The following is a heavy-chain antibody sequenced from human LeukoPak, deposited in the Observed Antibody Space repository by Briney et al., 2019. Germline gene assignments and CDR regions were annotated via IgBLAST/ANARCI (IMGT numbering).Heavy chain of an antibody. V-gene: IGHV4-34*01. CDR2: INHSGST. CDR3: ARFEWELNY. J-gene: IGHJ4*02. Sequence: PSETLSLTCAVYGVSFSGYYWSWIRQPPGKGLEWIGEINHSGSTNYNPSLKSRVTISVDTSKNQFSLKLSSVTAADTAVYYCARFEWELNYWGQGTLVTVSS. CDR1: GVSFSGYY. D-gene: IGHD1-26*01.